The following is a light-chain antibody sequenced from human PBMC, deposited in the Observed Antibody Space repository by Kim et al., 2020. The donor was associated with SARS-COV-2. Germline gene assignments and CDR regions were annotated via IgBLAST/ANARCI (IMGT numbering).Light chain of an antibody. J-gene: IGKJ1*01. CDR2: AAS. CDR1: HGISNY. Sequence: ASVGDRVPIPGRTRHGISNYVAWYQQKPGKLPILLIYAASTLHSGVPSRFSGSGSGTDFTLTISSLQREDVATYYCQKYNSAPWTFGQGTKVDIK. CDR3: QKYNSAPWT. V-gene: IGKV1-27*01.